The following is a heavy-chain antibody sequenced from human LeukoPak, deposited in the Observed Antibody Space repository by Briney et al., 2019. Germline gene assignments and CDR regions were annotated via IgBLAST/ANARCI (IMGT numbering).Heavy chain of an antibody. Sequence: ASVKVSCKASGYTFSNYGIMWVRQAPGQGLEWMGWISAWTGKTKYIGKYQGRVSWTTDSSTNTAYMEMRRLTPDDTAVYYCARDEGEWESRNYWGQGTQIIVSS. CDR1: GYTFSNYG. V-gene: IGHV1-18*01. D-gene: IGHD1-26*01. CDR3: ARDEGEWESRNY. J-gene: IGHJ4*02. CDR2: ISAWTGKT.